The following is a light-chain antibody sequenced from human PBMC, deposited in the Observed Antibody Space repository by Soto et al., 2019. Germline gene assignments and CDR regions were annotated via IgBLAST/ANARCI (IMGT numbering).Light chain of an antibody. V-gene: IGKV3-20*01. CDR2: GAS. CDR3: QQYGSSPYT. Sequence: EIVLTQSPGTLSLSPGERATLSCRASQSVSSNYLAWYQLKPGQAPRLRIYGASSRATGIPDMFTGSGYGTDFTLTISRLEPEDFAVYYCQQYGSSPYTFGQGTKLQI. J-gene: IGKJ2*01. CDR1: QSVSSNY.